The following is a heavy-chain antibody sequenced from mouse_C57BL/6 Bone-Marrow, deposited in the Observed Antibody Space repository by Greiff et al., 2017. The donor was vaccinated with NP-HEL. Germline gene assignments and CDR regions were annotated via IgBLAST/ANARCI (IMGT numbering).Heavy chain of an antibody. J-gene: IGHJ3*01. Sequence: VKLQQSGAELVKPGASVKMSCKASGYTFTSYWITWVKQRPGQGLEWIGDIYPGSGSTNYNEKFKSKATLTVDTSSSTAYMQLSSLTSEDSAVYYCASWGDSSGLFAYWGQGTLVTVSA. V-gene: IGHV1-55*01. CDR2: IYPGSGST. CDR3: ASWGDSSGLFAY. D-gene: IGHD3-2*02. CDR1: GYTFTSYW.